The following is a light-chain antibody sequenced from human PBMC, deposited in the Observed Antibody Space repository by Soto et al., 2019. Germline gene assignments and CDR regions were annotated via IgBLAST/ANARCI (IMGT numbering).Light chain of an antibody. J-gene: IGKJ1*01. CDR2: KAS. CDR3: QHYNSYSEA. Sequence: IQMPPFSSILSGSVGGRVAITCWASQTISSWLSWYQQKSGKAPKLLXYKASTLKSGVPSRFSGSGSGTECTLTISSLQPDDLAPYYCQHYNSYSEACGQGTNVEIK. CDR1: QTISSW. V-gene: IGKV1-5*03.